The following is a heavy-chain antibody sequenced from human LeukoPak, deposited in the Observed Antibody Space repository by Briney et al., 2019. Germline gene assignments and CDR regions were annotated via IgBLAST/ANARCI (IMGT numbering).Heavy chain of an antibody. V-gene: IGHV1-2*02. CDR1: GYTFTGYY. Sequence: ASVKVSCKASGYTFTGYYMHWVRQAPGQGLEWMGWFNPNSGGTNYAQKFQGRVTMTRDTSISTAYMELSRLRSDDTAVYYCARDIVVVPAAPIGGYFDYWGQGTLVTVSS. J-gene: IGHJ4*02. CDR2: FNPNSGGT. D-gene: IGHD2-2*01. CDR3: ARDIVVVPAAPIGGYFDY.